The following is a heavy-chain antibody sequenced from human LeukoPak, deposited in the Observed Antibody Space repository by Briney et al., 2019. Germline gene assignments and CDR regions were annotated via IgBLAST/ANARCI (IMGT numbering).Heavy chain of an antibody. CDR2: IYYSGST. CDR3: ARVPANYDILTGYYSRWFDP. J-gene: IGHJ5*02. D-gene: IGHD3-9*01. Sequence: PSETLSLTCAVSGGSISSGGYSWSWIRQHPGKGLEWIGYIYYSGSTYYNPSLKSRVTISVDTSKNQFSLKLSSVTAADTAVYYCARVPANYDILTGYYSRWFDPWGQGTLVTVSS. V-gene: IGHV4-31*11. CDR1: GGSISSGGYS.